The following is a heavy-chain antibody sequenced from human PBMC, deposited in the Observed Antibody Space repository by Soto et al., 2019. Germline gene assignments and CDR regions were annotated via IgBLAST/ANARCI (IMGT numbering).Heavy chain of an antibody. CDR1: GFDFSGYT. D-gene: IGHD3-16*01. Sequence: GGSLRLSCAGSGFDFSGYTMHWVRQAPGKGLEWVAAVTSSTGNTFYADSVKGRFAASRDNANSTLYLQMNSLRAEDTGTYYCAKPPKAGGGSWGQGTLVTVSS. V-gene: IGHV3-23*01. J-gene: IGHJ5*02. CDR2: VTSSTGNT. CDR3: AKPPKAGGGS.